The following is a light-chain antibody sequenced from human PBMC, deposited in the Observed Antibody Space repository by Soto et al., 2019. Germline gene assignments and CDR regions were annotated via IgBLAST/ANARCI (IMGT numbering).Light chain of an antibody. Sequence: DIQMTQSPSTLSASVGDRVIITCLASQSISSWLAWYQQKPGKAPKLLIYDASSLESGVPSRFSGSGSGTEFTLTISSLQPDDFATYYCQQYNSYSPTFGQGTKVDI. CDR2: DAS. J-gene: IGKJ1*01. CDR3: QQYNSYSPT. V-gene: IGKV1-5*01. CDR1: QSISSW.